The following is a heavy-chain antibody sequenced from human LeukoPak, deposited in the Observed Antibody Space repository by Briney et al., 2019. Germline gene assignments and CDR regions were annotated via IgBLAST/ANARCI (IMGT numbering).Heavy chain of an antibody. CDR2: IIPILGIA. V-gene: IGHV1-69*04. D-gene: IGHD1-26*01. CDR3: ARVGSYQEYYFDY. J-gene: IGHJ4*02. Sequence: ASVKVSCKTSGYTFTSYGISWVRQAPGQGLEWMGRIIPILGIANYAQKFQGRVTITADKSTSTAYMELSSLRSEDTAVYYCARVGSYQEYYFDYWGQGTLVTVSS. CDR1: GYTFTSYG.